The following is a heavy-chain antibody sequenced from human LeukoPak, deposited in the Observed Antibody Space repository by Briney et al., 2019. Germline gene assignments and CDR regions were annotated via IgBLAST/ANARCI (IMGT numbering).Heavy chain of an antibody. CDR1: GGSVASTGCY. Sequence: SETLSRTCTVSGGSVASTGCYWGWIRQSPGKGLEWIGSAYYTGEIYSTPSLKSRLTISVDTSKNQFALTLTSVTAAETAVYYCGRHVSNGWDYHYGLDVWGQGTTVTVSS. CDR3: GRHVSNGWDYHYGLDV. D-gene: IGHD6-19*01. J-gene: IGHJ6*02. V-gene: IGHV4-39*01. CDR2: AYYTGEI.